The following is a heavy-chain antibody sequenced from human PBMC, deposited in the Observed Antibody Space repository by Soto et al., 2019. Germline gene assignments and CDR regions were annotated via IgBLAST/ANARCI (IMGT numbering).Heavy chain of an antibody. V-gene: IGHV1-18*01. CDR1: GYTFTSYG. CDR2: ISAYNGNT. Sequence: ASVKVSCKASGYTFTSYGISWVRQAPGQGLEWMGWISAYNGNTNYAQKLQGRVTMTTDTSTSTAYMELRSLRSDDTAVYYCARQDYYDSSGYYYDWGQGTRVTVSS. CDR3: ARQDYYDSSGYYYD. J-gene: IGHJ4*02. D-gene: IGHD3-22*01.